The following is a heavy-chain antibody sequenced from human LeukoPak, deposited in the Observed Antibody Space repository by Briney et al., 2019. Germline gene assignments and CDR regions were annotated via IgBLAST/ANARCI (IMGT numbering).Heavy chain of an antibody. Sequence: PGGSLRLSCAASGFTFDDYAMSWVRQAPGKGLEWVSAISGSDGSTYYADSVKGRFTISRDNSKNTLYLQMNSLRAEDTAVYYCAKTASSWLGNYFDYWGQGTLVTVSS. J-gene: IGHJ4*02. D-gene: IGHD6-13*01. CDR2: ISGSDGST. V-gene: IGHV3-23*01. CDR3: AKTASSWLGNYFDY. CDR1: GFTFDDYA.